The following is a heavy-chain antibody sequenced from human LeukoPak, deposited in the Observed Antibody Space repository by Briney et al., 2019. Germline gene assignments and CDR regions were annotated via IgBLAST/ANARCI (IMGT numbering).Heavy chain of an antibody. D-gene: IGHD4-17*01. CDR2: IKQDGSDK. CDR3: AGFRWTTTSVDY. V-gene: IGHV3-7*01. J-gene: IGHJ4*02. CDR1: GFSFSNYG. Sequence: PGRSLRLSCAASGFSFSNYGMTWVRQAPGKGLEWVASIKQDGSDKYYVDSVKGRCTISRDNAKKSLYLQMNSLRAEDTAVYYCAGFRWTTTSVDYWGQGTLVTVSS.